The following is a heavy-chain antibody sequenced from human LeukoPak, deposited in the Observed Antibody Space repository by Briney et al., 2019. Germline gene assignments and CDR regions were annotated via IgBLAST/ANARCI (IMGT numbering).Heavy chain of an antibody. CDR3: AKERDTAMITIDS. CDR1: GFTFISYG. J-gene: IGHJ4*02. CDR2: IRYDGSNK. V-gene: IGHV3-30*02. D-gene: IGHD5-18*01. Sequence: GGSLSLSCAASGFTFISYGMHWVRQAPGKGLEWVAFIRYDGSNKYYADSVKGRFTISRDNSKNTLYLQMNSLRAEDTAVYYCAKERDTAMITIDSSGQGTLVTVSS.